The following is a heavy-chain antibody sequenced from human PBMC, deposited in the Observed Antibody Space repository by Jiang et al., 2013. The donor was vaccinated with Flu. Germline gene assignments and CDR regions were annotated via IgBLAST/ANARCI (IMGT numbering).Heavy chain of an antibody. CDR1: GGTFNSY. CDR2: MSPNSGGT. CDR3: ARGVGGYSYGYVLS. V-gene: IGHV1-2*06. D-gene: IGHD5-18*01. Sequence: PGSSVKVSCKTSGGTFNSYTNWVRQAPGQGLEWMGRMSPNSGGTNSAQKFQGRVTMTRDTSIDTAYMELTGLRSEDTAVYYCARGVGGYSYGYVLSWGQGTLVTVSS. J-gene: IGHJ5*02.